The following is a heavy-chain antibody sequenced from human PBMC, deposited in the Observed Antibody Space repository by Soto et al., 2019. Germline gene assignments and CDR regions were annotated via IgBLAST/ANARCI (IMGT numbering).Heavy chain of an antibody. D-gene: IGHD7-27*01. Sequence: SQTLSLTCDISGDSVSGNSVAWNWVRQSPSRGLEWLARTYYRSRWYYDYPVSVKSRITINPDTSKNQFSLQLDSATPEDTAVYYCVRETGGDWGYFDTWGQGTLVTVSS. J-gene: IGHJ4*02. CDR1: GDSVSGNSVA. CDR2: TYYRSRWYY. CDR3: VRETGGDWGYFDT. V-gene: IGHV6-1*01.